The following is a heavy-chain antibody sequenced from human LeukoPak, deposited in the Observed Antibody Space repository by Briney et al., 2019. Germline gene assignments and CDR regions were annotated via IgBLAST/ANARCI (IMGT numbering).Heavy chain of an antibody. CDR2: IIPILGIA. D-gene: IGHD1-26*01. CDR1: GGTFSSYA. V-gene: IGHV1-69*04. Sequence: SVKVSCKASGGTFSSYAISWVRQAPGQGLEWMGRIIPILGIANYAQKFQGRVTITADKSTSTAYMGLSSLRSEDTAVYYCARWVGDPVDYYYGMDVWGQGTTVTVSS. CDR3: ARWVGDPVDYYYGMDV. J-gene: IGHJ6*02.